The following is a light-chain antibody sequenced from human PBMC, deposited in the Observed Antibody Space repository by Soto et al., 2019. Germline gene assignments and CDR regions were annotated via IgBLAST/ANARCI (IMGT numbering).Light chain of an antibody. V-gene: IGKV3-11*01. CDR3: QQRSSWPPWT. Sequence: EIVLTQSPGTLSLSPGERATLSCRASQSVSSDLAWYQQKPGQAPRLLIYRASTRATGIPARFSGSGSGTDFTLTISSLEPEDFALYFCQQRSSWPPWTFGQGTKVDIK. J-gene: IGKJ1*01. CDR2: RAS. CDR1: QSVSSD.